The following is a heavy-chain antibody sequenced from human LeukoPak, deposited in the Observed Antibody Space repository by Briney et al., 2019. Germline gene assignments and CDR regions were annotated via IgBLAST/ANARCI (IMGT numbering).Heavy chain of an antibody. CDR1: GYTFTSYG. CDR3: ARDRLWFGEINFDY. CDR2: IIPIFGTA. V-gene: IGHV1-69*05. J-gene: IGHJ4*02. Sequence: SVKVSCKASGYTFTSYGISWVRQAPGQGLEWMGRIIPIFGTANYAQKFQGRVTITTDESTSTAYMELSSLRSEDTAVYYCARDRLWFGEINFDYWGQGTLVTVSS. D-gene: IGHD3-10*01.